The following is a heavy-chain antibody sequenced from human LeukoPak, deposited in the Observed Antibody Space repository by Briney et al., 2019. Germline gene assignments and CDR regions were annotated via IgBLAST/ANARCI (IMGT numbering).Heavy chain of an antibody. D-gene: IGHD3-22*01. J-gene: IGHJ4*02. CDR1: GLTFSDYY. CDR3: AIQITMIVVVPYFDY. Sequence: GGSLRLSCAASGLTFSDYYMTWIRQAPGKGLEWVSSISGSGTTTYSADPVRGRFTVSRDNAKNSVFLYMNSLRAEDTAVYYCAIQITMIVVVPYFDYWGQGTLVTVSS. V-gene: IGHV3-11*04. CDR2: ISGSGTTT.